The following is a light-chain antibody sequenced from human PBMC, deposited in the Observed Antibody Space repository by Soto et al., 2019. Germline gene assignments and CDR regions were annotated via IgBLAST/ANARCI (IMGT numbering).Light chain of an antibody. Sequence: EIVMTQSPVTLSVSPGERATLSCRASQFVSSNLAWYQQKPGQAPRLLIYGASTRATGIPARFSGSGSGTDFTLAISSLQPEDFATYYCLQSYSSPRTFGQGTKVDIK. V-gene: IGKV3D-15*01. CDR3: LQSYSSPRT. CDR1: QFVSSN. J-gene: IGKJ1*01. CDR2: GAS.